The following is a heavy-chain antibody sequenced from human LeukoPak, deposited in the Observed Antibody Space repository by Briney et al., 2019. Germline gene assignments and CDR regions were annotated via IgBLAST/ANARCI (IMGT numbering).Heavy chain of an antibody. Sequence: PGGSLRLSCAASGFTFSSYAMGWVRQAPGKGLEWVSSVSGSGGSTFYADSVKGRFTISRGNSKNTLYLQMNSLRAEDAAVYYRAKHQGYSYDSYFDYWGQGTLVTVSS. CDR1: GFTFSSYA. CDR3: AKHQGYSYDSYFDY. J-gene: IGHJ4*02. CDR2: VSGSGGST. V-gene: IGHV3-23*01. D-gene: IGHD5-24*01.